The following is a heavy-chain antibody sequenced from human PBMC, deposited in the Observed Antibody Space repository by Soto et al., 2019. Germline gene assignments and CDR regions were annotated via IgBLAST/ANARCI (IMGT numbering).Heavy chain of an antibody. J-gene: IGHJ3*01. CDR3: VRDDRWAFDF. CDR1: GFTFSNYA. CDR2: ISIGSGSI. D-gene: IGHD3-22*01. V-gene: IGHV3-48*02. Sequence: EVHLVESGGRLVQPGGSLRVSCAASGFTFSNYAMNWVRQAPGKGLEWVSYISIGSGSIFYADSVKGRFTISRDDAKNSLYLQMNTLRDEDTAVYYCVRDDRWAFDFWGQGTMVTVSS.